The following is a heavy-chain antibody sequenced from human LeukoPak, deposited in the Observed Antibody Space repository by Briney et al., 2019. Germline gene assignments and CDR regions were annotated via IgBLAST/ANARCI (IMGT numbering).Heavy chain of an antibody. CDR3: ARDGDYGTGSYYRGCIDS. D-gene: IGHD3-10*01. Sequence: ASVKVSCKTSGYSFTAFYIHWVRQAPGQGLEWMGWIHPRRGDTTYAHKLQSRVTMTRDPSTSTAYLDLRGLRSDDTAVYYCARDGDYGTGSYYRGCIDSRGQGTPVTVS. J-gene: IGHJ4*02. CDR2: IHPRRGDT. CDR1: GYSFTAFY. V-gene: IGHV1-2*02.